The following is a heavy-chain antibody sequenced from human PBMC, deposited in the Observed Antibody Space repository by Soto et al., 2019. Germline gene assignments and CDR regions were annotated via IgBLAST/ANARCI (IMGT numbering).Heavy chain of an antibody. CDR3: ARREIQGPIDY. CDR1: GYPIRSSPW. V-gene: IGHV4-28*01. CDR2: IYYSGTT. Sequence: PSETLSPNFLVSGYPIRSSPWRGWIRQPPGKGLEWIGYIYYSGTTYYNPSLKSRVTMSVDTSKNQFSLKLTSVTAVDTAVYYCARREIQGPIDYWGQG. D-gene: IGHD1-26*01. J-gene: IGHJ4*02.